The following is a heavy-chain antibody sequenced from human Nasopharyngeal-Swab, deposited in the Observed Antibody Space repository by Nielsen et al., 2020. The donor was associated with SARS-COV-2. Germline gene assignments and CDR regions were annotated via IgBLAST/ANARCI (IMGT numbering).Heavy chain of an antibody. CDR1: GFTFSSYG. CDR3: ARFSGSRMVYAPYYYYYYMDV. Sequence: GESLKISCAASGFTFSSYGMHWVRQAPGKGLEWVSSISSSSSYIYYADSVKGRFTISRDNAKNSLYLQMNSLRAEDTAVYYCARFSGSRMVYAPYYYYYYMDVWGKGTTVTVSS. V-gene: IGHV3-21*01. J-gene: IGHJ6*03. CDR2: ISSSSSYI. D-gene: IGHD2-8*01.